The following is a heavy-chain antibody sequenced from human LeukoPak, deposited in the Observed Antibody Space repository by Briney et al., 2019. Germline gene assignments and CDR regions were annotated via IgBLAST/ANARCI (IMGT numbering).Heavy chain of an antibody. V-gene: IGHV3-74*01. CDR1: GFTFNSYW. J-gene: IGHJ4*02. CDR2: INTDGSST. Sequence: GGSLRLSCAASGFTFNSYWMHWVRQAPGKGLLWVSRINTDGSSTHYADSVKGRFTISRDNAKNTLYLQMNSLRAEDTAVYYCARARYSSGWYFDYWGQGALVTVSS. D-gene: IGHD6-19*01. CDR3: ARARYSSGWYFDY.